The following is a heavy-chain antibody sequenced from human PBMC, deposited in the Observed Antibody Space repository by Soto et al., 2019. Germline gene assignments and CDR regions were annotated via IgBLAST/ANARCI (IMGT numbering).Heavy chain of an antibody. V-gene: IGHV4-59*01. CDR3: ASHSCTSTNCYNWFDP. CDR1: GASISSYY. D-gene: IGHD2-2*01. J-gene: IGHJ5*02. Sequence: SETLSLTGTVSGASISSYYWTLIRQPPGKGLEWIGSIFSSGSTRYNPSLKSRVTISLDTSKNQFSLKLSTVTAADTAVYYCASHSCTSTNCYNWFDPWGQGTLVTVSS. CDR2: IFSSGST.